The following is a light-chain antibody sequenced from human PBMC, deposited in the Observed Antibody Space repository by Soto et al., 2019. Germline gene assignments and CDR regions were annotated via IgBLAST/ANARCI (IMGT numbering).Light chain of an antibody. Sequence: QSSLTQPASVSGSPGQSITISCTGTSSDIGGYYYVSWYQHHPGKAPKLLIYQVTNRPSRVSNRFSGSKSGNTASLTISGLQADDEADYYCTSYSSSDIFYVFRPGTKVTVL. CDR2: QVT. CDR3: TSYSSSDIFYV. V-gene: IGLV2-14*01. J-gene: IGLJ1*01. CDR1: SSDIGGYYY.